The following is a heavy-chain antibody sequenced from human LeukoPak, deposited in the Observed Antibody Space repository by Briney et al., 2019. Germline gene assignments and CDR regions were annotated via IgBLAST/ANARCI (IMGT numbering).Heavy chain of an antibody. V-gene: IGHV3-23*01. D-gene: IGHD1-26*01. CDR3: AKDAVGGTAYYFDC. CDR2: ISSSGDT. CDR1: GFTFTNFA. Sequence: GGSLRLSCAASGFTFTNFAMSWVRQAPGKGLEWLSAISSSGDTYYADSVRGRFTISRDNSKNTLYLQMNRLRAEDTAVYYCAKDAVGGTAYYFDCWGQGTLVSVSS. J-gene: IGHJ4*02.